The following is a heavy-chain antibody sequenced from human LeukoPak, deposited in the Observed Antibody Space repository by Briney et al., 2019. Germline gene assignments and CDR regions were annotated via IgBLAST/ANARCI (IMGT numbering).Heavy chain of an antibody. CDR1: GYTFTSYG. Sequence: GASVKVSCKASGYTFTSYGITWVRQAPGQGLEWMGWISAYNAYTYYAQKLQGRVTMTTDTSTSTAYMELRSLRSDDTAVYYCARAGIAAAAHDYYYYYMDVWGKGTTVTVS. CDR2: ISAYNAYT. D-gene: IGHD6-13*01. V-gene: IGHV1-18*01. J-gene: IGHJ6*03. CDR3: ARAGIAAAAHDYYYYYMDV.